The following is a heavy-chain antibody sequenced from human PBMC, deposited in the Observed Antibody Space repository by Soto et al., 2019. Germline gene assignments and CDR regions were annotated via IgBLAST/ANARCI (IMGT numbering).Heavy chain of an antibody. CDR1: GFTFSSYS. CDR3: ATDTYYYGSGSYSP. V-gene: IGHV3-21*01. J-gene: IGHJ5*02. D-gene: IGHD3-10*01. CDR2: ISSSSSYI. Sequence: EVQLVESGGGLVKPGGSLRLSCAASGFTFSSYSMNWVRQAPGKGLEWVSSISSSSSYIYYADSVKGRFTISRDTAKNSLYVQMNSLRAEDTAVYYWATDTYYYGSGSYSPWGQGTMVTLSS.